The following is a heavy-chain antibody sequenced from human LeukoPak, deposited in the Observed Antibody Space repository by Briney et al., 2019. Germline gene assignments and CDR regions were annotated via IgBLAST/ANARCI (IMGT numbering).Heavy chain of an antibody. D-gene: IGHD2-2*02. CDR3: ARGQYCSSTSCYSFDY. CDR2: INSDGSST. Sequence: PGGSLRLSCAASGFTFSSYWMHWVRQAPGKGLVWVSRINSDGSSTSYEDSVKGRFTISRDHAKNTLYLQMNSLRAEDTAVYYCARGQYCSSTSCYSFDYWGQGTLVTVSS. V-gene: IGHV3-74*01. CDR1: GFTFSSYW. J-gene: IGHJ4*02.